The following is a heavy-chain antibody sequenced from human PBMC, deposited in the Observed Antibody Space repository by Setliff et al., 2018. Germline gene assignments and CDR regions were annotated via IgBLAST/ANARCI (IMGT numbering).Heavy chain of an antibody. CDR1: GGSISSSLYY. J-gene: IGHJ6*03. CDR2: ILYSGGA. Sequence: SETLSLTCTVSGGSISSSLYYWAFIRQPPGKGLEWIGSILYSGGAHSNPSLNSRVSISVDTSKNQFSLRLRSVTAADTAFYYCTRGRQNYYYMDVWGKGTTVTVSS. CDR3: TRGRQNYYYMDV. V-gene: IGHV4-39*07.